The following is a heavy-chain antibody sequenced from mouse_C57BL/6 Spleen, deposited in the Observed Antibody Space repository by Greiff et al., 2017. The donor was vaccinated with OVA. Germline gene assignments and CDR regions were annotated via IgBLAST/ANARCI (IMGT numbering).Heavy chain of an antibody. CDR3: ASHLPLGYFDV. CDR1: GYTFTSYG. CDR2: IYPRSGNT. Sequence: QVQLQQSGAELARPGASVKLSCKASGYTFTSYGISWVKQRTGQGLEWIGEIYPRSGNTYYNEKFKGKAKLTADKSSSTAYMELRSLTSEDSAVYFCASHLPLGYFDVWGTGTTVTVSS. D-gene: IGHD2-1*01. V-gene: IGHV1-81*01. J-gene: IGHJ1*03.